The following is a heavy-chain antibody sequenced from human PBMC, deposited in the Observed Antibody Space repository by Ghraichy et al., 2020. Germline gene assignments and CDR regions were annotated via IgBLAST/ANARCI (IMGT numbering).Heavy chain of an antibody. Sequence: SETLSLTCAVYGGSFSGYYWSWIRQPPGKGLEWIGEINHSGSTNYNPSLKSRVTISVDTSKNQFSLKLSSVTAADTAVYYCARGVLLWFGNNAFDIWGQGTMVTVSS. D-gene: IGHD3-10*01. J-gene: IGHJ3*02. CDR1: GGSFSGYY. CDR3: ARGVLLWFGNNAFDI. CDR2: INHSGST. V-gene: IGHV4-34*01.